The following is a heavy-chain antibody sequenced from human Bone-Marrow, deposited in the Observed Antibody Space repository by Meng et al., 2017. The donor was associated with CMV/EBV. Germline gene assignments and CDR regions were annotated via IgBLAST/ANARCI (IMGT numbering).Heavy chain of an antibody. D-gene: IGHD2-2*01. CDR2: INGSGGQT. Sequence: GGSLRLSCTASGFTFGDYAMSWVRQAPGKGLEWVSGINGSGGQTYYADSVKGRFTISRDNSKNTLYLQIDSLRAEDTAFYYCSIARGVVSVPAAITYWGQGTLVTVSS. CDR3: SIARGVVSVPAAITY. CDR1: GFTFGDYA. J-gene: IGHJ4*02. V-gene: IGHV3-23*01.